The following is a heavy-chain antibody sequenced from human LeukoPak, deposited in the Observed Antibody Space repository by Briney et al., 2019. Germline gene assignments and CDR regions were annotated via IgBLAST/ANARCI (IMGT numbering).Heavy chain of an antibody. D-gene: IGHD1-7*01. J-gene: IGHJ4*02. V-gene: IGHV1-24*01. CDR3: ATDALNPYRETGSTDFDY. CDR1: VYTLTELS. CDR2: FDAEDGET. Sequence: ASVNVSCKVSVYTLTELSMHWVRQAPGNRLDWMGGFDAEDGETIYAQKFQGRVIMTEDTSTDTAYMELSSLRSEDTAVYYCATDALNPYRETGSTDFDYWGQGTLVTVSS.